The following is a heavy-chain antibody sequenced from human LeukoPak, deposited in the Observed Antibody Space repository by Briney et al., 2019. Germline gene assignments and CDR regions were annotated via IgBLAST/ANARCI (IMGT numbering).Heavy chain of an antibody. CDR1: GFTFSSYG. Sequence: GRSLRLSCAASGFTFSSYGMHWVRQAPGKGLEWLAVIWYDGSNKYYADSVKGRFTISRDNSKNTLYLQMNSLRAEDTAVYYCARDDNIVAHNFDYWGQGTLVTVSS. CDR2: IWYDGSNK. D-gene: IGHD5-12*01. CDR3: ARDDNIVAHNFDY. J-gene: IGHJ4*02. V-gene: IGHV3-33*01.